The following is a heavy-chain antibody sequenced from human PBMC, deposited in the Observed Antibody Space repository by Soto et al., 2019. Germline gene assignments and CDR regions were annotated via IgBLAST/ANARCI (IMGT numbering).Heavy chain of an antibody. CDR2: IKEDGSEK. CDR3: ARVSFCSGASCYPGCFDH. J-gene: IGHJ4*02. Sequence: EAQLAESGGGLVQPGGSLRLSCAASGFTFSNYWMSWVRQAPGKGLEWVANIKEDGSEKHHADSVKGRFTISRDNAKKTLFLQMNSLRAEDTAVYYCARVSFCSGASCYPGCFDHWGQGTLVTVSS. V-gene: IGHV3-7*01. CDR1: GFTFSNYW. D-gene: IGHD2-15*01.